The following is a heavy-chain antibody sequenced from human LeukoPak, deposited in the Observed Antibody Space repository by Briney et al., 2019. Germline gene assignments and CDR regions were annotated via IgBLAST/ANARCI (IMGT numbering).Heavy chain of an antibody. CDR3: ARRVRGVSFYYYNGMDV. CDR2: INHSGAT. Sequence: SETLSLTCAVYGGSFSDYYWTWIRQSPGKGLEWIGEINHSGATDYNPSLKSRVTISVDTSKNQFSLKVRSVTAADTAVYCCARRVRGVSFYYYNGMDVWGQGTTVTVSS. J-gene: IGHJ6*02. D-gene: IGHD3-10*01. V-gene: IGHV4-34*01. CDR1: GGSFSDYY.